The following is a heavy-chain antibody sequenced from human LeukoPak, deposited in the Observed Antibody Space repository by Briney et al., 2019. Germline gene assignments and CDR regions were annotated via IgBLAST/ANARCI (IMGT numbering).Heavy chain of an antibody. CDR2: ISAYNGNT. V-gene: IGHV1-18*01. D-gene: IGHD3-16*01. CDR1: GYTFTSYG. J-gene: IGHJ4*02. Sequence: ASVKVSCKASGYTFTSYGISWVRQAPGQGLEWMGWISAYNGNTNYAQKLQGRVTMTTDTSTSTAYMELRSLRSEDTAVYYCERDFRATFGGVMASAFDYWGQGTLVTVSP. CDR3: ERDFRATFGGVMASAFDY.